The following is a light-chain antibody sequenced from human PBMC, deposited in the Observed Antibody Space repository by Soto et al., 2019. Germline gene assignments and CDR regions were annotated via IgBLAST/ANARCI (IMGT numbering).Light chain of an antibody. CDR1: QSVSSK. CDR2: DTS. Sequence: EMVMTQSPATLSVSPGERATLSCRASQSVSSKLAWYQQKPGQAPGLLIYDTSTRATGIPARFSGSGSGTEFTLTISSLQSEDFAVYYCQQYSNWPPITFGQGTRLEIK. J-gene: IGKJ5*01. V-gene: IGKV3-15*01. CDR3: QQYSNWPPIT.